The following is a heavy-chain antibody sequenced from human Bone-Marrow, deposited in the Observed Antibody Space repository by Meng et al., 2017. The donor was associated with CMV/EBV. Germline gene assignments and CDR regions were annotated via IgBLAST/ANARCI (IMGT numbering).Heavy chain of an antibody. V-gene: IGHV3-30*04. CDR1: GFTFSSYA. J-gene: IGHJ4*02. D-gene: IGHD2-8*01. CDR3: ARGSNLWWPSDDHFDD. Sequence: GGSLRLSCAASGFTFSSYAMHRVRQAPGKGLEWVAVISYDGSNKYYADSVKGRFTISRDNSKNTLYLQMNSLSAEDTAVYYWARGSNLWWPSDDHFDDWGQGTLVTVSS. CDR2: ISYDGSNK.